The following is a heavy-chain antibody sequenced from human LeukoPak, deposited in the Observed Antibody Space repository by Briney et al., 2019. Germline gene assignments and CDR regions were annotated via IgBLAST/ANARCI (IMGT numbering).Heavy chain of an antibody. CDR3: ARGGGLDV. J-gene: IGHJ6*02. D-gene: IGHD3-16*01. V-gene: IGHV3-9*01. CDR1: GFTFDDYA. CDR2: ISWNSGSI. Sequence: PGRSLRLSCAASGFTFDDYAMHWVRQAPGKGLEWVSGISWNSGSIGYADSVKGRFTISRDNAKNSLYLQMSHLRAEDTAVYFCARGGGLDVWGQGATVTVSS.